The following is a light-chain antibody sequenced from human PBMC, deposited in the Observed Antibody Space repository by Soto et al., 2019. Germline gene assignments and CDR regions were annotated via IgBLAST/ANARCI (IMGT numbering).Light chain of an antibody. Sequence: DIPMTQSPSSLSASVGDRVTITCRASQSISSYLNWYQQKPGKVPKVLIYGASTLQSGVPSRFSGAGSGTNFTLTISSLQPEDVATYYCQKYNSAPWTFGQGTKVEIK. CDR2: GAS. CDR1: QSISSY. CDR3: QKYNSAPWT. J-gene: IGKJ1*01. V-gene: IGKV1-27*01.